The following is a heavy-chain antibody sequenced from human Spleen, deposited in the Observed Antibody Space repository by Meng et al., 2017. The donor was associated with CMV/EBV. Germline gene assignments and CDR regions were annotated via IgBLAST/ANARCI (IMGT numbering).Heavy chain of an antibody. CDR2: INPNTGDT. CDR3: ARSRTGVFGYFDL. CDR1: GYTCTDYY. Sequence: KSSGYTCTDYYIHWVRQAPGKGLEWMGRINPNTGDTNYAPKFQGRVTMTRDTSIRTAYMELRRLRSDDTAVYYCARSRTGVFGYFDLWGRGTLVTVSS. J-gene: IGHJ2*01. V-gene: IGHV1-2*06. D-gene: IGHD7-27*01.